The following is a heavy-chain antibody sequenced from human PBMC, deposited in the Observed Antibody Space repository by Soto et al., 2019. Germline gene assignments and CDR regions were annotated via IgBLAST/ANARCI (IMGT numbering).Heavy chain of an antibody. CDR2: IIPIFGTA. V-gene: IGHV1-69*12. D-gene: IGHD2-21*02. Sequence: QVQLVQSGAEVKKPGSSVKVSCKASGGTFSSYGISWVRQAPGQGLEWMGGIIPIFGTANYAQKFQGRVTITADESTSTAYMELSSLRSEDTAVYYCARGPGCGGDCFVPEDYWGQGTLVTVSS. CDR3: ARGPGCGGDCFVPEDY. J-gene: IGHJ4*02. CDR1: GGTFSSYG.